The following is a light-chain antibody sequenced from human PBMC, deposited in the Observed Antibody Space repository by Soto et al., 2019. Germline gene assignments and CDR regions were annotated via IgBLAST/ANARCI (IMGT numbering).Light chain of an antibody. V-gene: IGLV1-44*01. CDR1: SSNLGTNT. Sequence: QSVLTQPPSASGTPGQRVTISCSGSSSNLGTNTVNWYQQLPGTAPKLLIYNNNQRPSGVPDRFSGSKSGTSASLAISGLQSEDEADYYCAAWDDSLNGVVFGGGTKVTVL. CDR3: AAWDDSLNGVV. CDR2: NNN. J-gene: IGLJ3*02.